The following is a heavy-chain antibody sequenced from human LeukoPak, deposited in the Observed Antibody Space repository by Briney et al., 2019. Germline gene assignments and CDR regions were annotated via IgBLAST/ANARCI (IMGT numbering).Heavy chain of an antibody. J-gene: IGHJ1*01. Sequence: SETLPLTCAVYGGSFSGYYWSWVRQPPGKGLEWIGEINHSRTTNYNPSLESRLTMSIDTSNNQFSLRLNSVTAADTAVYYCARTRTTTMFRGVINSWGQGTPVTVSS. CDR2: INHSRTT. V-gene: IGHV4-34*01. D-gene: IGHD3-10*01. CDR1: GGSFSGYY. CDR3: ARTRTTTMFRGVINS.